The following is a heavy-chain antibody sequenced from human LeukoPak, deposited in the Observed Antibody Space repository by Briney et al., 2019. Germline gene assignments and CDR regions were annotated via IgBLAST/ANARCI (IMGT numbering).Heavy chain of an antibody. V-gene: IGHV1-69*06. CDR1: VGTFSSYA. J-gene: IGHJ6*03. CDR3: ARGDGEMSPYYYYYMDV. D-gene: IGHD2-21*01. CDR2: MIPIFGTV. Sequence: ASVKVSCKASVGTFSSYAISWVRQAPGQGLEWMGGMIPIFGTVNHAQKLQGRVTITADKSTSTAYRELSSLRSEDTAVYYGARGDGEMSPYYYYYMDVWGKGTTVTVPS.